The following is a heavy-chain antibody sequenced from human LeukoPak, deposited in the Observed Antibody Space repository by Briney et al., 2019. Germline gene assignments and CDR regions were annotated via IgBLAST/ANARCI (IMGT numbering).Heavy chain of an antibody. CDR3: VKDGNYAFDS. Sequence: GGSLRLSCAASGFTFSSYSMNWVRQAPGKGLEWVSFISSSRSYIYYADSVKGRFTISRDNYKNTLYLQVNSLRLEDTAVYFCVKDGNYAFDSWGQGTLVTVSS. CDR1: GFTFSSYS. V-gene: IGHV3-21*01. J-gene: IGHJ4*02. D-gene: IGHD1-7*01. CDR2: ISSSRSYI.